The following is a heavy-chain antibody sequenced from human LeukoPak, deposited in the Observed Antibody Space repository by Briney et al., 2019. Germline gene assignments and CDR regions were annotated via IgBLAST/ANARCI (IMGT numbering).Heavy chain of an antibody. D-gene: IGHD6-19*01. CDR1: GYTFTSYD. CDR3: AARAVAGTGPRGYYYYGMDV. CDR2: MNPNSGNT. J-gene: IGHJ6*02. Sequence: GASVKVSCKASGYTFTSYDTNWVRQATGQGLEWMGWMNPNSGNTGYAQKFQGRVTMARNTSISTAYMELSSLRSEDTAVYYCAARAVAGTGPRGYYYYGMDVWGQGTTVTVSS. V-gene: IGHV1-8*01.